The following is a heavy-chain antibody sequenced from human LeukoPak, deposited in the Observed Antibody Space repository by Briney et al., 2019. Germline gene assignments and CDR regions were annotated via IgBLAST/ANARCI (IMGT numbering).Heavy chain of an antibody. D-gene: IGHD3-22*01. CDR1: GFTFSDYG. CDR2: IWYDASNK. J-gene: IGHJ4*02. V-gene: IGHV3-33*01. CDR3: VRELPPVVQYYFDY. Sequence: GGSLRLSCAASGFTFSDYGMHWARQAPGKGLEWEAVIWYDASNKYYADSVKGLFTISRDNSRNTLYLQMSSLRAEDTAVYYCVRELPPVVQYYFDYWGPGTLVSLSS.